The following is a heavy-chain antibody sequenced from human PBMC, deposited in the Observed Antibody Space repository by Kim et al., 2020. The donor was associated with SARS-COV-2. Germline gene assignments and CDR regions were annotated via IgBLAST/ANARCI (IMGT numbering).Heavy chain of an antibody. CDR3: TRLDDYGDYPYYYYGMDV. D-gene: IGHD4-17*01. V-gene: IGHV3-49*03. CDR2: IRSKAYGGTT. Sequence: GGSLRLSCTASGFTFGDYAMSWFRQAPGKGLEWVGFIRSKAYGGTTEYAASVKGRFTISRDDSKSIAYLQMNSLKTEDTAVYYCTRLDDYGDYPYYYYGMDVWCQGTTVTVSS. CDR1: GFTFGDYA. J-gene: IGHJ6*02.